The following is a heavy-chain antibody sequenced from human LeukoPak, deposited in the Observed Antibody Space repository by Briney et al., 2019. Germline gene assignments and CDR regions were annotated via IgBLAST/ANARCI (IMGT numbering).Heavy chain of an antibody. V-gene: IGHV3-7*03. CDR3: AKDRGGSYTLSLDY. Sequence: QPGGSLGLSCAASGFTFSSYGMHWVRQAPGKGLEWVAGIKDDGSEKYYVDSVKGRFTISRDNAKNSLYLQMNSLRAEDTAVYYCAKDRGGSYTLSLDYWGQGTLVTVSS. D-gene: IGHD1-26*01. CDR1: GFTFSSYG. J-gene: IGHJ4*02. CDR2: IKDDGSEK.